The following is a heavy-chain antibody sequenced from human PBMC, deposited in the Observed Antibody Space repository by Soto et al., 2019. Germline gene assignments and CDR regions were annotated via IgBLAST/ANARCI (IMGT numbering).Heavy chain of an antibody. Sequence: SETLSLTCTVSGGSISSYYWSWIRQPPGKGLEWIGYIYYSGSTNYNPSLKSRVTISVDTSKNQFSLKLSSVTAADTAVYYCGRDLENRGGYGMDVWGPGTTVTVSS. D-gene: IGHD3-10*01. CDR1: GGSISSYY. CDR3: GRDLENRGGYGMDV. V-gene: IGHV4-59*01. J-gene: IGHJ6*02. CDR2: IYYSGST.